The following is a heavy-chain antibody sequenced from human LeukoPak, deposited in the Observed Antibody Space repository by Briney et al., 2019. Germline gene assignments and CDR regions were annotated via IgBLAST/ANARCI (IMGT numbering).Heavy chain of an antibody. CDR3: ARDPGDYVFDD. D-gene: IGHD4-17*01. Sequence: PGGSLRLSCAASGFTVSSNYMSWVRQAPGKGLEWVSVIYSGGSTYYADSLKGRFTISRDNAKNSLYLQMNSLRAEDTAVYYCARDPGDYVFDDWGQGTLVTVSS. CDR1: GFTVSSNY. V-gene: IGHV3-53*01. CDR2: IYSGGST. J-gene: IGHJ4*02.